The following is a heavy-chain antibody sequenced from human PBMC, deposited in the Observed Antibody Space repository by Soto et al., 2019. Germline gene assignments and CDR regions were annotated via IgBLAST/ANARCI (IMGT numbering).Heavy chain of an antibody. Sequence: PAQPFSLSCAVSGDSVSISSAAWNWIRQSRSRGLEWLGRTYYKSKWNNDYALSVKSRITINPDTSKNQFSLHLYSVTPEDTAVYSCTGITCFRGMDVGGQGTTVKVSS. CDR3: TGITCFRGMDV. D-gene: IGHD3-10*01. CDR2: TYYKSKWNN. J-gene: IGHJ6*01. CDR1: GDSVSISSAA. V-gene: IGHV6-1*01.